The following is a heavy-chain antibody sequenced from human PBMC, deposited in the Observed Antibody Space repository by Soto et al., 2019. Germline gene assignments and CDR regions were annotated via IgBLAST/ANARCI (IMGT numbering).Heavy chain of an antibody. CDR1: GFPLSTSGAG. Sequence: QITLKESGPTLVKPTQTLTPTCTFSGFPLSTSGAGVGWLRQPPGNALGWLALIFWDDDKRYSPSLKSRLTSTKDTSKNQLVLTMTNMDPVDTATYYCAHRRRPENWCDPWCQGTLVTVSS. CDR2: IFWDDDK. V-gene: IGHV2-5*02. J-gene: IGHJ5*02. CDR3: AHRRRPENWCDP.